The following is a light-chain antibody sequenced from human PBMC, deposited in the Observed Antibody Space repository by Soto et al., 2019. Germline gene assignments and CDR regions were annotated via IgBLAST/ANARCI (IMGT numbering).Light chain of an antibody. V-gene: IGKV3-15*01. Sequence: EIVMTQSPATLSVSPGERATLSCRASQSVSSNLAWYQQKPGQAPRILIYGASTRATGIPARFSGSGSWTEFTLTISSLQSEDFAVYYGQQYNNWPPYTFGQGTKLEIK. CDR1: QSVSSN. J-gene: IGKJ2*01. CDR2: GAS. CDR3: QQYNNWPPYT.